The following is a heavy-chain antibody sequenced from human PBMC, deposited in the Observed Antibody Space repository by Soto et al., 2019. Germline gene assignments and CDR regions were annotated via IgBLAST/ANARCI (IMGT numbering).Heavy chain of an antibody. CDR1: GGSISSYY. V-gene: IGHV4-59*08. CDR3: ARLRFLERLFDP. J-gene: IGHJ5*02. Sequence: PSETLSLTCTVSGGSISSYYWSWIRQPPGKGLEWIGYIYYSGSTNYNPSLKSRVTISVDTSKNQFSLKLSSVTAADTAVYYCARLRFLERLFDPWGQGTLVTVSS. D-gene: IGHD3-3*01. CDR2: IYYSGST.